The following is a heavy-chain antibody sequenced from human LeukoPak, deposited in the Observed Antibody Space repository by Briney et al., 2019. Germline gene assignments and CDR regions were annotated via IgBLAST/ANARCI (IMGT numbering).Heavy chain of an antibody. V-gene: IGHV3-13*01. J-gene: IGHJ6*03. CDR2: IGTAGDT. CDR3: ARGGWPTPGYMDV. CDR1: GFTFSSYD. Sequence: GGSLRLSCAASGFTFSSYDMHWVRQATGKGLEWVSAIGTAGDTYYPGSVKGRFTISRENAKNSLYLQMNSLRAGNTAVYYCARGGWPTPGYMDVWAKGPRSPSP. D-gene: IGHD1-14*01.